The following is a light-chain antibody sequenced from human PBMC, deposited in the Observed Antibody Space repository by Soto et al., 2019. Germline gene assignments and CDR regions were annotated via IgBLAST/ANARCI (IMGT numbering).Light chain of an antibody. J-gene: IGKJ1*01. Sequence: DIVMTQSPDSLAVSLGERATINCKSSQSVLYSSNNRLAWFQQKPGQPPKLLIYWSSTRKSGVPDRFSGSGSGTDFTLTISSLQAEDVAFYYCQQYYAIPWTFGQGTKVEIK. V-gene: IGKV4-1*01. CDR1: QSVLYSSNNR. CDR2: WSS. CDR3: QQYYAIPWT.